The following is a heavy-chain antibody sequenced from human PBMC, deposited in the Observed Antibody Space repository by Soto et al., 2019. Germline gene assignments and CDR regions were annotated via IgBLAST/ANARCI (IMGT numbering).Heavy chain of an antibody. CDR3: ARQEGYDSSGYYLGY. CDR1: GGTFSSHA. Sequence: SVKVSCKASGGTFSSHAVSWVRQAPGQGLEWMGGIIPIFGTANYAQKFQGRVTITADESTSTAYMELSSLRSEDTAVYYCARQEGYDSSGYYLGYWGQGTLVTVSS. J-gene: IGHJ4*02. D-gene: IGHD3-22*01. CDR2: IIPIFGTA. V-gene: IGHV1-69*13.